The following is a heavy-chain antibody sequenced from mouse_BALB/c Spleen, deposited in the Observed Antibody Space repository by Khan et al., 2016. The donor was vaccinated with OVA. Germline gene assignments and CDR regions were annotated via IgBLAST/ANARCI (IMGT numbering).Heavy chain of an antibody. CDR1: GYTFTDFA. V-gene: IGHV1S137*01. Sequence: VQLKQSGAELVRPGVSVKISCKGSGYTFTDFAMHWVKQSHAKSLEWLGVISTYYGDADYNQKFKGKATMTVDKSSSTAYMELARLTSEDSAIYYWARGSGNSRFAYWGQGTLVTVSA. CDR3: ARGSGNSRFAY. J-gene: IGHJ3*01. D-gene: IGHD1-3*01. CDR2: ISTYYGDA.